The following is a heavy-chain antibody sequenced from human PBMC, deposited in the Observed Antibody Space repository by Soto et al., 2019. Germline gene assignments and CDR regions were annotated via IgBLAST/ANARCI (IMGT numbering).Heavy chain of an antibody. V-gene: IGHV3-21*01. CDR2: ISSSSSYI. Sequence: PVGSLGLSGSASGFTFSSYSMNWVRQAPGKWLEWVSSISSSSSYIYYADSVKGRFTISRDNAKNSLYLQMNSLRAEDTAVYYCAGVYTGRDDSSGYYYSLDYWGQGTLVTVSS. J-gene: IGHJ4*02. D-gene: IGHD3-22*01. CDR1: GFTFSSYS. CDR3: AGVYTGRDDSSGYYYSLDY.